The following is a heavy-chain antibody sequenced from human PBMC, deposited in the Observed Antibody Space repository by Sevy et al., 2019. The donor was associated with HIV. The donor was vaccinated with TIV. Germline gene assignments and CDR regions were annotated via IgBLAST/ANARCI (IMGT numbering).Heavy chain of an antibody. V-gene: IGHV1-8*01. D-gene: IGHD3-10*01. Sequence: ASVKVSCKASGYTFTSYDINWVRQATGQGIEWMGWMNPNSGNTGYAQKFQGRVTMTRNTSISTAYMELSSLRSEDTAVYYCAVLWFGELSRYYYYYGMDVWGQGTTVTVSS. CDR3: AVLWFGELSRYYYYYGMDV. CDR2: MNPNSGNT. J-gene: IGHJ6*02. CDR1: GYTFTSYD.